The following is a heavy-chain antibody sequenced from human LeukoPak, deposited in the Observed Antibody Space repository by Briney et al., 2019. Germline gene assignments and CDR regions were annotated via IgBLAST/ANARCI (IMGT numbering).Heavy chain of an antibody. J-gene: IGHJ4*02. D-gene: IGHD1-1*01. CDR2: IWDDGSNE. V-gene: IGHV3-33*01. CDR3: ARDHSGTQDY. Sequence: GRSLRLSCAASGFTFSNYGMHWVRQAPGKGLEWVAVIWDDGSNEYYADSVKGRFTTFRDNRRNTLYLQMNSLRAEDTAVYSCARDHSGTQDYWGQGTLVTVSS. CDR1: GFTFSNYG.